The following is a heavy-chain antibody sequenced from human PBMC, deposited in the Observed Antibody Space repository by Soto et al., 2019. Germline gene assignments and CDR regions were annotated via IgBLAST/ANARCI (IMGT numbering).Heavy chain of an antibody. CDR3: ATLTAPTDY. D-gene: IGHD2-21*02. J-gene: IGHJ4*02. CDR2: ISSDESTV. V-gene: IGHV3-11*01. CDR1: GLTYRNYF. Sequence: QVQLVESGGGLVKPGGSLRLSCVASGLTYRNYFMNWIRQAPGKGPEWLSYISSDESTVFYADSVKGRFTTSRDNAQNSVYLQMYSLRAEDTAVYYCATLTAPTDYWGQGSLVTVSS.